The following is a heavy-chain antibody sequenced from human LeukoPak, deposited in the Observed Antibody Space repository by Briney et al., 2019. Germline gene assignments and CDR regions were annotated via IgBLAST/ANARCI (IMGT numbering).Heavy chain of an antibody. D-gene: IGHD2-2*01. Sequence: SETLSLTCAVYGGSFSGYYWSWIRQPPGKGLEWIGEINHSGSTNYNPSLKRRVTISVDTSKNQFSLKLSSVTAADTAVYYCASSVETGYCSSTSCSTFDYWGQGTLVTVSS. CDR1: GGSFSGYY. CDR2: INHSGST. CDR3: ASSVETGYCSSTSCSTFDY. J-gene: IGHJ4*02. V-gene: IGHV4-34*01.